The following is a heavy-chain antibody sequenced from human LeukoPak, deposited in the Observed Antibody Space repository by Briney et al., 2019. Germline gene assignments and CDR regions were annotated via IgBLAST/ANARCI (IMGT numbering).Heavy chain of an antibody. CDR1: GGSISSGSYH. D-gene: IGHD1-26*01. J-gene: IGHJ5*02. V-gene: IGHV4-61*02. Sequence: SQTLSLTCTVSGGSISSGSYHCSWIRQPAGKGLEWIGRIYTSGSTNYNPSLKSRVTMSLDASKNQFSLELNSVTPADTAVYYCARGGNYWPQWWFDPWGRGTLVSVSS. CDR3: ARGGNYWPQWWFDP. CDR2: IYTSGST.